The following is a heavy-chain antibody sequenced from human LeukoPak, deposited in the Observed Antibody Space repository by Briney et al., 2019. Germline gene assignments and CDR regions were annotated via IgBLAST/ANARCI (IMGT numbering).Heavy chain of an antibody. CDR3: ARAGYSYGSFDY. CDR1: GGSISSGGYY. D-gene: IGHD5-18*01. J-gene: IGHJ4*02. Sequence: SETLSLTCTVSGGSISSGGYYWSWIRQHPEKGLEWIGYIYYSGSTYYNPSLKSRVTISVDTSKNQFSLKLSSVTAADTAVYYCARAGYSYGSFDYWGQGTLVTVSS. CDR2: IYYSGST. V-gene: IGHV4-31*03.